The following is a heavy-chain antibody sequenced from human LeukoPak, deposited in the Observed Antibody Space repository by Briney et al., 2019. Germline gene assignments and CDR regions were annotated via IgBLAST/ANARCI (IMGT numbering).Heavy chain of an antibody. CDR2: IIPIFGTA. V-gene: IGHV1-69*05. CDR3: ARHQSGSYPFDY. D-gene: IGHD3-10*01. CDR1: GGTFSSYA. J-gene: IGHJ4*02. Sequence: SVKVSCKASGGTFSSYAISWVRQAPGQGLEWMGGIIPIFGTANYAQKFQGRVTITTDESTSTAYMELSSLRSEDTAVYYCARHQSGSYPFDYWGQGTLVTVSS.